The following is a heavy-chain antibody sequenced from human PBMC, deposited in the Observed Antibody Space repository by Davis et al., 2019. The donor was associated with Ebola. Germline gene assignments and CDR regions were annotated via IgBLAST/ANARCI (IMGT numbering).Heavy chain of an antibody. CDR3: ARQGIEMATMGSYGMDV. Sequence: PGGSLRLSCKGSGYSFTSYWIGWVRQMPGKGLEWMGIIYPGDSDTRYSPSFQGQVTISADKSISTAYLQWSSLKASDTAMYYCARQGIEMATMGSYGMDVWGQGTTVTVSS. J-gene: IGHJ6*02. CDR1: GYSFTSYW. D-gene: IGHD5-24*01. V-gene: IGHV5-51*01. CDR2: IYPGDSDT.